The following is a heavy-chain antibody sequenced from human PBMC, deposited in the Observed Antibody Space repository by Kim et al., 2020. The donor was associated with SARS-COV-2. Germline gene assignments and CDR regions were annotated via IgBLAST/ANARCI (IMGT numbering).Heavy chain of an antibody. CDR3: ARDWEAASGTWWFDP. J-gene: IGHJ5*02. V-gene: IGHV1-3*01. Sequence: QKFQGRVPITRDTSASTAYMEPSSLRSEDTAVYYCARDWEAASGTWWFDPWGQGTLVTVSS. D-gene: IGHD1-1*01.